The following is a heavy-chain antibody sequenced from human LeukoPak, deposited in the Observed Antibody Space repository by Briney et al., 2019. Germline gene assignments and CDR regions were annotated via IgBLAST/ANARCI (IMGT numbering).Heavy chain of an antibody. V-gene: IGHV1-24*01. J-gene: IGHJ6*02. CDR1: GYTLTELS. CDR2: FDPENGET. D-gene: IGHD2-15*01. CDR3: AAVVGAYYYGMDV. Sequence: WASVKVSCKVSGYTLTELSMHWVRQAPGKGLEWMGGFDPENGETIYAQKFQGRVTMTEDTSTDTAYMELSSLRSEDTAVYYCAAVVGAYYYGMDVWGQGTTVTVSS.